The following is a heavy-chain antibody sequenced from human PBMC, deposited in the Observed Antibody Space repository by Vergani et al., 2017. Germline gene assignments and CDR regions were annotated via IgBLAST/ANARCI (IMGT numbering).Heavy chain of an antibody. CDR1: GYTFTSYY. J-gene: IGHJ6*02. Sequence: QVQLVQSGAEVKKPGASVKVSCKASGYTFTSYYMHWVRQAPGQGLEWMGIINPSGGSTSYAQKFQGRATMTRDTSTSTVYMELSSLRSEATAVYYCARDHLYWKIPNTQEYCYYGMDVWGQGTTVTVSS. CDR3: ARDHLYWKIPNTQEYCYYGMDV. D-gene: IGHD1-1*01. CDR2: INPSGGST. V-gene: IGHV1-46*01.